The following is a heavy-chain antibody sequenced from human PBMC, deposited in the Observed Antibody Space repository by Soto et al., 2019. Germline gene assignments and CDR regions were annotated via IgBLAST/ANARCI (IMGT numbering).Heavy chain of an antibody. Sequence: RASVKVSCKASGGTFSSYAISWVRQAPGQGLEWMGGIIPIFGTANYAQKFQGRVTITADESTSTAYMELSSLRSEDTAVYYCARDSWPNSPSNYYYYYGMDVWGQGTTVTVSS. J-gene: IGHJ6*02. D-gene: IGHD7-27*01. CDR1: GGTFSSYA. CDR2: IIPIFGTA. V-gene: IGHV1-69*13. CDR3: ARDSWPNSPSNYYYYYGMDV.